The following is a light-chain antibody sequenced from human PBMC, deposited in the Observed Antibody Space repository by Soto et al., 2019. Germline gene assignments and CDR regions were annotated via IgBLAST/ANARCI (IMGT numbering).Light chain of an antibody. V-gene: IGKV3-20*01. CDR1: QTVRNNY. Sequence: EFVLTQSPGTLSLSPGERATLSCRASQTVRNNYLAWYQQKPGQAPRLLIYYASSRATGIPDRFSGGGSGTDFTLTISRLEPEDFAVYYCQQFDSSPPFALTFRGGTKVDIK. CDR3: QQFDSSPPFALT. CDR2: YAS. J-gene: IGKJ4*01.